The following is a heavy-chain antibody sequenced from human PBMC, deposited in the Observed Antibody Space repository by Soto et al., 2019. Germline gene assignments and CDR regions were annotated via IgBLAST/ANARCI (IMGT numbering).Heavy chain of an antibody. CDR2: IYHSGST. CDR1: SGSISSSNW. Sequence: QVQLQESGPGLVKPSGTLSLTCAVSSGSISSSNWWSWVRQHPGKGLEWIGEIYHSGSTNYNPSLKSRVTISVDKSKNQFSLKLSFVTAADTAVYYCARVLRIVANLYYFDYCGQGTLVTVSS. CDR3: ARVLRIVANLYYFDY. J-gene: IGHJ4*02. D-gene: IGHD5-12*01. V-gene: IGHV4-4*02.